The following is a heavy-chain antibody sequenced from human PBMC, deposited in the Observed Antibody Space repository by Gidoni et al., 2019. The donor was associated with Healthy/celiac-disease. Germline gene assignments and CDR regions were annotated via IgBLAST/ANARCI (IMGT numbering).Heavy chain of an antibody. D-gene: IGHD3-10*01. V-gene: IGHV3-23*01. J-gene: IGHJ1*01. CDR2: ISGSGGST. CDR3: AKDARGKDPGFPDFQH. CDR1: GFTFSSYA. Sequence: EVQLLESGGGLVQPGGSLRLSCAASGFTFSSYAMSWVRQAPGKGLEWVSAISGSGGSTYCADSVKGRFTISRDNSKNTLYLQMNSLRAEDTAVYYCAKDARGKDPGFPDFQHWGQGTLVTVSS.